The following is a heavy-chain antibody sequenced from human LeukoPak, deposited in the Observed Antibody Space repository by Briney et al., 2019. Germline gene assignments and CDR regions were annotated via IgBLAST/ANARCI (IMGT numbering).Heavy chain of an antibody. V-gene: IGHV3-21*06. D-gene: IGHD2-21*01. CDR3: ARHYCGAGGCSGRNFDY. J-gene: IGHJ4*02. Sequence: GVALRLSCTASGFTFGDYAMSWFRQAPGKGLEWVSTISTDSRSIYCADSVKGRFTVSRDNANNLLFLQMDSLRAEDTAVYYCARHYCGAGGCSGRNFDYWGQGAPVT. CDR2: ISTDSRSI. CDR1: GFTFGDYA.